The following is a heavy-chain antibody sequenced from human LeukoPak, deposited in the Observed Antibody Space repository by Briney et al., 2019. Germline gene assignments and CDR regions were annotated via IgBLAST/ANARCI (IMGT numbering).Heavy chain of an antibody. D-gene: IGHD4-17*01. CDR3: ARGPDYGDYPDFDY. J-gene: IGHJ4*02. Sequence: ASVKVSCKASGGTFNSYGINWVRQAPGQGLEWMRWINAGNGNTKYSQKFQGRVTMTRNTSISTAYMELSSLRSEDTAVYYCARGPDYGDYPDFDYWGQGTLVTVSS. CDR2: INAGNGNT. V-gene: IGHV1-8*02. CDR1: GGTFNSYG.